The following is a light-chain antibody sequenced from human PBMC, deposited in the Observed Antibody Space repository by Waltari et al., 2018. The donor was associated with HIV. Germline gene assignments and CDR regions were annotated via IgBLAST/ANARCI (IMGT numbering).Light chain of an antibody. Sequence: QSALTQPRSVSGSPGQPVTISCTGSSGDVGGYHSVSWYQHHPGKAPRLMIYAVTKRPSGVPDRFSGSKSGNTASLTISGLQAEDEADYYCCSYAGSYTLIFGGGTQLTVL. CDR1: SGDVGGYHS. V-gene: IGLV2-11*01. CDR3: CSYAGSYTLI. J-gene: IGLJ2*01. CDR2: AVT.